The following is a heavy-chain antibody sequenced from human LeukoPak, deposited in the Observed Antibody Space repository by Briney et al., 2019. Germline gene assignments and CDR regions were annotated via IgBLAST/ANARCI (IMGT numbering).Heavy chain of an antibody. D-gene: IGHD3-9*01. CDR2: INPSGGSA. CDR1: GYTFTSYY. V-gene: IGHV1-46*01. J-gene: IGHJ4*02. CDR3: ARDRVPRPKRYDILTGYVSDY. Sequence: GASVKVSCKASGYTFTSYYMHWVRQAPGQGLEWMGIINPSGGSASYAQKFQGRVTMTRDTSTSTVYMELSSLRSEDTAVYYCARDRVPRPKRYDILTGYVSDYWGQGTLVTVSS.